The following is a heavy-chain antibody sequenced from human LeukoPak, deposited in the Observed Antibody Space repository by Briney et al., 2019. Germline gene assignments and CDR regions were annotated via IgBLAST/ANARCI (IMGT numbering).Heavy chain of an antibody. CDR1: GFTFTSSA. Sequence: GTSVKVSCKASGFTFTSSAVQWVRQARGQLLEWIGWIVVGGGNTNYAQKLQGRVTMTTDTSTSTAYMELRSLRSDDTAVYYCARDQGLVDYWGQGTLVTVSS. CDR3: ARDQGLVDY. CDR2: IVVGGGNT. J-gene: IGHJ4*02. V-gene: IGHV1-58*01.